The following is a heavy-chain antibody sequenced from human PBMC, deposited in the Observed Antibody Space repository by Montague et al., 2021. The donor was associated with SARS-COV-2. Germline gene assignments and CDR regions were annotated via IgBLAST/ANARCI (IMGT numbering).Heavy chain of an antibody. CDR3: ARLDYYGSGPYYNPPFDF. D-gene: IGHD3-10*01. Sequence: SETLSLTCAVYGGSFSSYYWSWIRRPPGKGLEWIGEINHSGSTNYNPSLRSRVTTSVDTSKNHFSLKLTSVTAADTAVYYCARLDYYGSGPYYNPPFDFWGQGTLVTVSS. J-gene: IGHJ4*02. CDR2: INHSGST. CDR1: GGSFSSYY. V-gene: IGHV4-34*01.